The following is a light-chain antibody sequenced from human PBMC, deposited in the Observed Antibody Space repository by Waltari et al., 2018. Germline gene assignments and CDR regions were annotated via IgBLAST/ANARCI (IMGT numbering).Light chain of an antibody. J-gene: IGKJ4*01. CDR3: QHRSVWPLT. Sequence: VVLTQSPATLSLFPGERATLSCRASQSVRCYLAWYQQKPGQAPRLRIYDSSNRATGIPVRFSGSGSGTDFTLTISSLEPEDSAVYYCQHRSVWPLTFGGGTKVEIK. V-gene: IGKV3-11*01. CDR1: QSVRCY. CDR2: DSS.